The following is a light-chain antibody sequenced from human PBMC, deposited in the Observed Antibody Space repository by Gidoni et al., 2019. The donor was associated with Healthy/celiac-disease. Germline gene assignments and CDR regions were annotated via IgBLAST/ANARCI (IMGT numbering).Light chain of an antibody. J-gene: IGLJ2*01. CDR1: KLGDKY. Sequence: SYELTPPPSASVSPGQTASITRSADKLGDKYACWYQQKPGQSPVLVIYQDSKRPSGIPERFSGSNSGNTATLTISGTQAMDEADYYCQAWDSSTVVFGGGTKLTVL. CDR3: QAWDSSTVV. V-gene: IGLV3-1*01. CDR2: QDS.